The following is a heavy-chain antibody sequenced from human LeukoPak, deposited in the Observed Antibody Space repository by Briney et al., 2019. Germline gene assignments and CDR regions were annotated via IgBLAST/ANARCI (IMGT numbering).Heavy chain of an antibody. D-gene: IGHD2-15*01. CDR1: GYTFTSYG. CDR3: ARGGGGFAY. V-gene: IGHV1-2*02. Sequence: EASVKVSCKASGYTFTSYGISWVRQAPGQGLEWMGWINANNGDTNYAQKFQGRVTMTRDTSISTASMELSRLESDDTAVYYCARGGGGFAYWGQGALVTVSS. CDR2: INANNGDT. J-gene: IGHJ4*02.